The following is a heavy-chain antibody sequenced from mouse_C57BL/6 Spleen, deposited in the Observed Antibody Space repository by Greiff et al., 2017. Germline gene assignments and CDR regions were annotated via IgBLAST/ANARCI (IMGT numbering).Heavy chain of an antibody. J-gene: IGHJ4*01. V-gene: IGHV1-26*01. CDR2: INPNNGGT. Sequence: EVKLQQSGPELVKPGASVKISCKASGYTFTDYYMNWVKQSHGKSLEWIGDINPNNGGTSYNQKFKGKATLTVDKSSSTAYMELRSLTSEDSAVYYCAREMNSMDYWGQGTSVTVSS. CDR1: GYTFTDYY. CDR3: AREMNSMDY.